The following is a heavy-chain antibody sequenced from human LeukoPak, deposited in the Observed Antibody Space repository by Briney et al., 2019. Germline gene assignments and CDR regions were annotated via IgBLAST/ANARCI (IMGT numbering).Heavy chain of an antibody. CDR2: IDYSGNT. J-gene: IGHJ4*02. Sequence: PSETLSLTCTVSGGSLSSSYYYWGWIRQPPGKELEWMGSIDYSGNTYDNPSLKSRVTISVDTSKNQFSLKLNSVTAADTAVYYCARQYGYNLWFFDYWGQGTLVTVSS. V-gene: IGHV4-39*01. CDR3: ARQYGYNLWFFDY. CDR1: GGSLSSSYYY. D-gene: IGHD5-24*01.